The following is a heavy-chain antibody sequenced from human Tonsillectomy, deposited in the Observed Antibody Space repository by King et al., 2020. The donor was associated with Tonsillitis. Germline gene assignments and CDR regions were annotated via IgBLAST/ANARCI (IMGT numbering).Heavy chain of an antibody. V-gene: IGHV2-70*04. J-gene: IGHJ5*02. CDR2: IDWDDEK. CDR3: TRSQAGSNWFDP. CDR1: GFSLSTDEMR. Sequence: TLKESGPALVKPTQTLTLTCTFSGFSLSTDEMRVIWVRQPPGKALEWLARIDWDDEKFYSTSLKTRLTISRDTSKNQVVLRMTNMDPGDTATYYCTRSQAGSNWFDPWGRGTLVTVSS.